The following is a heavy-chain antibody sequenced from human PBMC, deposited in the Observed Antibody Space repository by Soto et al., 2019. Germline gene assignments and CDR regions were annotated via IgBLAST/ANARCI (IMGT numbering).Heavy chain of an antibody. CDR1: GGTFSNYT. CDR2: IIPVFGTT. V-gene: IGHV1-69*01. CDR3: ARSSPYIVVRKPTGNQDSYGMDV. D-gene: IGHD2-2*01. Sequence: QVQLVQSGAEVKKPGSSVKVFCTASGGTFSNYTISWVRQAPGQGLEWMGGIIPVFGTTDYEQKFQGRVTITADGSTSTAYMKLSSLRSADTAVYYCARSSPYIVVRKPTGNQDSYGMDVWGQGTTVTVSS. J-gene: IGHJ6*02.